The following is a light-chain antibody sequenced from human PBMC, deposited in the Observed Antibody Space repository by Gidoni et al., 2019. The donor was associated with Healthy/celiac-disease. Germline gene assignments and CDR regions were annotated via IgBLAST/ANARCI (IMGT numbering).Light chain of an antibody. Sequence: IVMTQSPATLSVSPGERATLSCRASQSVSSNLAWYQQKPGQAPRLLIYGASTRATGIPARFSGSGSGTEFTITISSLQSEDFAVYYCQQYNNWPLTFXGXTKVEIK. CDR3: QQYNNWPLT. J-gene: IGKJ4*01. V-gene: IGKV3-15*01. CDR1: QSVSSN. CDR2: GAS.